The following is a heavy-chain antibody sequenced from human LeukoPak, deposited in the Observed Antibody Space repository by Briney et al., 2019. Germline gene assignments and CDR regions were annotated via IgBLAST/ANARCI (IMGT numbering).Heavy chain of an antibody. J-gene: IGHJ2*01. V-gene: IGHV1-46*01. CDR1: GYTFTSYY. CDR3: ARDSADIVVVPAATPWYFDL. Sequence: ASVKVSCKASGYTFTSYYMHWVQQAPGQGLEWMGIINPSGGSTSYAQKFQGRVTMTRDTSTSTVYMELSSLRSEDTAVYYCARDSADIVVVPAATPWYFDLWGRGTLVTVSS. CDR2: INPSGGST. D-gene: IGHD2-2*01.